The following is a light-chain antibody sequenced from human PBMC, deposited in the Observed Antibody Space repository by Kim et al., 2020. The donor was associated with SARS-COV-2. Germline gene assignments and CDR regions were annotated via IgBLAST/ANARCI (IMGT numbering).Light chain of an antibody. CDR2: HTS. Sequence: LVVTQSPGTLSLSPGDKATLSCWASQTVTNNYLAWYQQRPGQAPRLLISHTSTRASGIPARCSGSGSGTDFTLTISILEPEDFAVYYCQPNSTSPGPFGQGTKVEI. V-gene: IGKV3-20*01. CDR1: QTVTNNY. J-gene: IGKJ1*01. CDR3: QPNSTSPGP.